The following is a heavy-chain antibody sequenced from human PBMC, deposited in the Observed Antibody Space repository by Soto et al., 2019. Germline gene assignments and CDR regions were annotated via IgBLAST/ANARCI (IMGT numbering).Heavy chain of an antibody. CDR1: GFTFSSYA. CDR2: ISYDGSNK. CDR3: ARDATEQWLETYFDY. D-gene: IGHD6-19*01. Sequence: QVQLVESGGGVVQPGRSLRLSCAASGFTFSSYAMHWVRQAPGKGLEWVAVISYDGSNKYYADSVKGRFTISRDTSKNTLYLQMNSLRAEDTAVYYCARDATEQWLETYFDYWGQGTLVTVSS. J-gene: IGHJ4*02. V-gene: IGHV3-30-3*01.